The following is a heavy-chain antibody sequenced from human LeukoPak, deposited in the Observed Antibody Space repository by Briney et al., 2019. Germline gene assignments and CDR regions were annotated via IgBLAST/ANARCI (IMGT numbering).Heavy chain of an antibody. CDR3: ATDFPPEVRGVTNFDY. V-gene: IGHV1-24*01. D-gene: IGHD3-10*01. J-gene: IGHJ4*02. CDR1: GYTLTELS. Sequence: ASVKVSCKVSGYTLTELSMHWERQAPGKGLEWMGGFDPEDGETIYAQKFQGRVTMTEDTSTDTAYMELSSLRSEDTAVYYCATDFPPEVRGVTNFDYWGQGTLVTVSS. CDR2: FDPEDGET.